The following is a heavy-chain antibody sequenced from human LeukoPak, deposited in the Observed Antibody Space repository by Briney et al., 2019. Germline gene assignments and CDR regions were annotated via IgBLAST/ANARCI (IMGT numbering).Heavy chain of an antibody. CDR2: FDPEDGET. V-gene: IGHV1-24*01. Sequence: ASVTVSYKVSGYTLTELSMHWVRQAPGKGLEGMGGFDPEDGETIYAQKFQGRVTMTEDTSTDTAYMELSSLRSEDTAVYYCATFTPLRYFAWLLEGDYWGQGTLVTVSS. CDR3: ATFTPLRYFAWLLEGDY. CDR1: GYTLTELS. D-gene: IGHD3-9*01. J-gene: IGHJ4*02.